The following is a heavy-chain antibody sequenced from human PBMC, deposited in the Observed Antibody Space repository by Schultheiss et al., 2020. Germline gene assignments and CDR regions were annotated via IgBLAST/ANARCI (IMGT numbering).Heavy chain of an antibody. Sequence: SQTLSLTCTVSGDSIRSYYWSWIRQPPGKGLEWIGYVYYSGLTNYNPALKSRVTISVDMSKNQFSLKLSSVSAADTAVYYCARPVSRGLYYFDYWGQGTLVTVSS. CDR3: ARPVSRGLYYFDY. J-gene: IGHJ4*02. V-gene: IGHV4-59*08. CDR1: GDSIRSYY. D-gene: IGHD3-10*01. CDR2: VYYSGLT.